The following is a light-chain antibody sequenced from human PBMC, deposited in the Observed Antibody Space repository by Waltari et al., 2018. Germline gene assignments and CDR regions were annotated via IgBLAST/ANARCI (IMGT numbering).Light chain of an antibody. CDR2: DVT. CDR3: CSYAGSYTLV. V-gene: IGLV2-11*01. J-gene: IGLJ2*01. Sequence: QSALTQPRSVSGSPGQSVTISCTGTSSHVGGYNYVSWYQQHPGKAPKLMVSDVTPRPSGVPYRFSCSKSGNTASLTISGLQAEDEADYYCCSYAGSYTLVFGGGTKLTVL. CDR1: SSHVGGYNY.